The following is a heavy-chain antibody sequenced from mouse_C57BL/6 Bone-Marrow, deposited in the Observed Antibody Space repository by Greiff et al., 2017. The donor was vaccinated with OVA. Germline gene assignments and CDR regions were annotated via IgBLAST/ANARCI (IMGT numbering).Heavy chain of an antibody. V-gene: IGHV7-1*01. CDR3: ARDAGYYYGSSFDWYFDV. CDR2: SRNKANDYTT. CDR1: GFTFSDFY. Sequence: EVMLVESGGGLVQSGRSLRLSCATSGFTFSDFYMEWVRQAPGKGLEWIAASRNKANDYTTEYSASVKGRFIVSRDTSQSILYLQMNALRAEDTAIYYCARDAGYYYGSSFDWYFDVWGTGTTVTVSS. D-gene: IGHD1-1*01. J-gene: IGHJ1*03.